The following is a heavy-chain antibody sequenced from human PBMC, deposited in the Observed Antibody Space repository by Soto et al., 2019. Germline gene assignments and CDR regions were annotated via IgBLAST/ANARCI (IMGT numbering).Heavy chain of an antibody. CDR3: ARGVKSSSWYGFGDDP. Sequence: TSVKVSCKASGYTFTSYDINWVRQATGQGLEWMGWMNPNSGNTGYAQKFQGRVTMTRNTSISTAYMELSSLRSEDTAVYYCARGVKSSSWYGFGDDPWGQGTLVTVSS. CDR1: GYTFTSYD. J-gene: IGHJ5*02. CDR2: MNPNSGNT. D-gene: IGHD6-13*01. V-gene: IGHV1-8*01.